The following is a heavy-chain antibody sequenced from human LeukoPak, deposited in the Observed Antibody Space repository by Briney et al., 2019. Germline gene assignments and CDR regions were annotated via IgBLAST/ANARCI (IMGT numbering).Heavy chain of an antibody. CDR1: DNSAYSTGFY. V-gene: IGHV4-39*07. J-gene: IGHJ4*02. CDR2: FSHGGST. CDR3: TTDRDLRWFYF. Sequence: SETLSLTCTVYDNSAYSTGFYWGWIRQPPGTGLEWIGSFSHGGSTFYNPSLTSRVTISGDTSEKQFSLRLSSVTAADTAVYYCTTDRDLRWFYFWGRGTLVTVSS. D-gene: IGHD2-21*01.